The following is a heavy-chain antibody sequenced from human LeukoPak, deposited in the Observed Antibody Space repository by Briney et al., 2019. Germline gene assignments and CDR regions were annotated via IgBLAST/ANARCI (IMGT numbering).Heavy chain of an antibody. D-gene: IGHD1-26*01. CDR3: AKTIGTLGAGYYFDY. V-gene: IGHV3-53*01. J-gene: IGHJ4*02. CDR1: GFTVSSNY. CDR2: IYSGGST. Sequence: PGGSLRLSCAASGFTVSSNYMSWVRQAPGKGLEWVSVIYSGGSTYYADSVKGRFTISRDNSKNTLYLQMNSLRPEDTAVFYCAKTIGTLGAGYYFDYWGQGTLVTVSS.